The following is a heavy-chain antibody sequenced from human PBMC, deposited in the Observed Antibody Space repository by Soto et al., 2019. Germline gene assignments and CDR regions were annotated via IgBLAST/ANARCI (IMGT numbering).Heavy chain of an antibody. V-gene: IGHV3-30-3*01. CDR3: ARPLWRNDYNWGYFDL. CDR1: GFTFSSYA. D-gene: IGHD4-4*01. J-gene: IGHJ2*01. CDR2: ISYDGSNK. Sequence: QVQLVESGGGVVQPGRSLRLSCAASGFTFSSYAMHWVRQAPGKGLEWVAVISYDGSNKYYADSVKGRFTISRDNSKNTLYLQMHSLRAEHTAVYYCARPLWRNDYNWGYFDLWGRGTLVTVSS.